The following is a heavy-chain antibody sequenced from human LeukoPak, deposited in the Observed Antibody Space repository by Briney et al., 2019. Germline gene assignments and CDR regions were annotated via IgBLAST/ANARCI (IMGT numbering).Heavy chain of an antibody. D-gene: IGHD3-16*02. CDR3: ARGLEGLRLGELSLSGGFFDY. CDR1: GGSISSYY. J-gene: IGHJ4*02. CDR2: ISYSGST. V-gene: IGHV4-59*12. Sequence: PSETLSLTCTVSGGSISSYYWSWIRQPPGKGLEWIGYISYSGSTNYNPSLKSRVTISVDTSKNQFSLKLSSVTAADTAVYYCARGLEGLRLGELSLSGGFFDYWGQGTLVTVSS.